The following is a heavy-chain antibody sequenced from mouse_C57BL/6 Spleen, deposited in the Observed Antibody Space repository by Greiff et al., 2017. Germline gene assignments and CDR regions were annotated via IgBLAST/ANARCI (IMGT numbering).Heavy chain of an antibody. CDR1: GYSITSDY. V-gene: IGHV3-8*01. Sequence: DVQLVESGPGLAKPSQTLSLTCSVTGYSITSDYWNWIRKFPGNKLEYMGYISYSGSTYYNPSLKSRISITRDTSKNQYYLQLNSVTTEDTATYYCARRSPSYYDYDNYAMDYWGQGTSVTVSS. J-gene: IGHJ4*01. CDR3: ARRSPSYYDYDNYAMDY. D-gene: IGHD2-4*01. CDR2: ISYSGST.